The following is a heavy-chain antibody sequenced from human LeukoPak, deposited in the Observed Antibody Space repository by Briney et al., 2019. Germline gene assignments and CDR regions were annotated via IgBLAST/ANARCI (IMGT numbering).Heavy chain of an antibody. CDR1: GFTFSSYG. Sequence: GGSLRLSCAASGFTFSSYGMHWVRQAPGKGLEWVAFIRSDGSNKYYADSVKGRFTISRDNSKNTLYLQMNSLRAEDTAVYYCAKAVGNTGYYGRYYFDYWGQGTLVTVSS. CDR2: IRSDGSNK. D-gene: IGHD3-9*01. CDR3: AKAVGNTGYYGRYYFDY. J-gene: IGHJ4*02. V-gene: IGHV3-30*02.